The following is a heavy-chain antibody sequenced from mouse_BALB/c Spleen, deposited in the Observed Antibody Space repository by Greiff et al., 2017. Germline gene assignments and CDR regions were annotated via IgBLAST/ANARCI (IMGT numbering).Heavy chain of an antibody. CDR1: GYTFTSYV. Sequence: QLQQSGPELVKPGASVKMSCKASGYTFTSYVMHWVKQKPGQGLEWIGYINPYNDGTKYNEKFKGKATLTSDKSSSTAYMELSSLTSEDSAVYYCARSDYYGSSYWYFDVWGAGTTVTVSS. V-gene: IGHV1-14*01. J-gene: IGHJ1*01. D-gene: IGHD1-1*01. CDR3: ARSDYYGSSYWYFDV. CDR2: INPYNDGT.